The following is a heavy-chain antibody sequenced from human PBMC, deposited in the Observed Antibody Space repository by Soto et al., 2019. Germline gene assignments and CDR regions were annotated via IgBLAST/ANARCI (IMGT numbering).Heavy chain of an antibody. Sequence: SQTLSLTCAISGDSVSSNSAAWNWIRHSPSRGLEWLGRTYYRSKWYNDYAVSVKSRITINPDTSKNQFSLQLNSVTPEDTAVYYCARVGPGYSSSWYAFDIWGPGTMVTVSS. CDR1: GDSVSSNSAA. D-gene: IGHD6-13*01. V-gene: IGHV6-1*01. CDR3: ARVGPGYSSSWYAFDI. J-gene: IGHJ3*02. CDR2: TYYRSKWYN.